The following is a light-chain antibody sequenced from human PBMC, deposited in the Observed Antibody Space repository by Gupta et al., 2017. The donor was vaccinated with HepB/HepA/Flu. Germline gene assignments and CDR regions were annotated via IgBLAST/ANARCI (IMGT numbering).Light chain of an antibody. CDR2: DNN. CDR3: GTWDNSMTGGV. V-gene: IGLV1-51*01. CDR1: SSKVGNNY. J-gene: IGLJ3*02. Sequence: QSVLTQPPSVSAAPGHKVTNSCGAGSSKVGNNYVYWFQQVPGTAPKLLIYDNNKRRSGIPGRFSGSKSDTSATMRSTGLQTGEEADYYWGTWDNSMTGGVFGGGTKLTVL.